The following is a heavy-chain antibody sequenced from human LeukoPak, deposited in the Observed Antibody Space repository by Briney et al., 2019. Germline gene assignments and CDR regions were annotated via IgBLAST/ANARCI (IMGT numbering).Heavy chain of an antibody. D-gene: IGHD3-9*01. CDR1: GFTFSSYS. CDR3: ARMMTGYYYYYYYMDV. V-gene: IGHV3-48*01. J-gene: IGHJ6*03. CDR2: ISSSSGNI. Sequence: GGSLRLSCAASGFTFSSYSMNWVRQAPGKGLEWVSYISSSSGNIYYADSVKGRFTISRDNAKTSLYLQMNSLRAEDTAVYYCARMMTGYYYYYYYMDVWGKGTTVTISS.